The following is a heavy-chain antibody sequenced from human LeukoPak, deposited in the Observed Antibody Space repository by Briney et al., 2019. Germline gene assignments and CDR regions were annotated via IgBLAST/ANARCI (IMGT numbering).Heavy chain of an antibody. CDR3: ARIYAGYDRSYFDY. J-gene: IGHJ4*02. D-gene: IGHD3-22*01. CDR1: GFTFSSYW. V-gene: IGHV3-74*01. CDR2: INSDGSST. Sequence: GGSLRLSCAAAGFTFSSYWMYWVRQAPGKGLVWVSHINSDGSSTSYADSVKGRFTISRDNAKNTLYMQMNSLRAEDTAVYFCARIYAGYDRSYFDYWGQGTLVTVSS.